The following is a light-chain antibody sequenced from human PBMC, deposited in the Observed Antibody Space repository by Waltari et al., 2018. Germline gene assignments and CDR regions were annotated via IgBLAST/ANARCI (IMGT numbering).Light chain of an antibody. CDR3: QQYGSPPPWT. J-gene: IGKJ1*01. Sequence: EIVLTQSPGTLSLSPGERATLSCRASQSVSRSSLDWYQQKPGQAPRLLISGASISATGIPDRFTGSESWIDFTLTINRLEPEDFAVYYCQQYGSPPPWTFGQGTRVEIK. V-gene: IGKV3-20*01. CDR2: GAS. CDR1: QSVSRSS.